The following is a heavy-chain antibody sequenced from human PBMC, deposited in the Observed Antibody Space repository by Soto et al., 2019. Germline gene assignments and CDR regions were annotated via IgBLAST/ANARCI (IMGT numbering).Heavy chain of an antibody. CDR2: ISSSSSTI. Sequence: GGSLRLSCAASGFTFSSYSMNWVRQAPGKGLEWVSYISSSSSTIYYADSVKGRFTISRDNAKNSLYLQMNSLRDEDTAVYYCARAYYDISGYYSAFDIWGQGTMVTGS. CDR3: ARAYYDISGYYSAFDI. CDR1: GFTFSSYS. D-gene: IGHD3-22*01. V-gene: IGHV3-48*02. J-gene: IGHJ3*02.